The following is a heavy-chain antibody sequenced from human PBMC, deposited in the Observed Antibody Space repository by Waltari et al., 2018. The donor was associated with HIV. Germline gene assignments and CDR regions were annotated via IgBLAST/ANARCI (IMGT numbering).Heavy chain of an antibody. CDR2: INSDGSST. Sequence: EVQLVESGGGLVQPGGSLRLSCAASGFTFSSYWMHWVRQAPGQGLVWVSRINSDGSSTSYADSVEGRFTITRGNAKNTLYLQRNSLRAEDTAVYYCALSGWTDYYFDYWGQGTLVTVSS. D-gene: IGHD6-19*01. V-gene: IGHV3-74*01. J-gene: IGHJ4*02. CDR3: ALSGWTDYYFDY. CDR1: GFTFSSYW.